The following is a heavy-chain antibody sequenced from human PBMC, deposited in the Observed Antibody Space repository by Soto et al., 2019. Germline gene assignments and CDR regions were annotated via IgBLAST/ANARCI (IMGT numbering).Heavy chain of an antibody. CDR3: ARDINRSGAGTMNTSSNYYYYYYMDV. CDR2: ISAYNGNT. Sequence: ASVKVSCKASGYTFTSYGISWVRQAPGQGLEWMGWISAYNGNTNYAQKLQGRVTMTTDTSTTTAYMELRSLRSDDTAVYYCARDINRSGAGTMNTSSNYYYYYYMDVWGKGTTVTVSS. V-gene: IGHV1-18*01. D-gene: IGHD1-7*01. CDR1: GYTFTSYG. J-gene: IGHJ6*03.